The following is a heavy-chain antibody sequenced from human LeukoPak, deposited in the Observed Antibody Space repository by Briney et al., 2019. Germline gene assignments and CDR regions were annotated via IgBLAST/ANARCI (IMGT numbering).Heavy chain of an antibody. J-gene: IGHJ4*02. CDR3: ARDQGDGYNLDY. CDR2: IYTSGST. CDR1: GYSISSGYY. V-gene: IGHV4-4*07. D-gene: IGHD5-24*01. Sequence: SETLSLTCTVSGYSISSGYYWSWIRQPAGKGLEWIGRIYTSGSTNYNPSLKSRVTMSVDTSKNQFSLKLSSVTAADTAVYYCARDQGDGYNLDYWGQGTLVTVSS.